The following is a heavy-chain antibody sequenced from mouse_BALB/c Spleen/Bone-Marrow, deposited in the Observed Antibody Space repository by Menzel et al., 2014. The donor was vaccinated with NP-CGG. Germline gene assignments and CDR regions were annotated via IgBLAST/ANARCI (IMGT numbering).Heavy chain of an antibody. J-gene: IGHJ4*01. V-gene: IGHV1S56*01. CDR2: IYPGDGST. CDR1: GYSSTDYD. CDR3: ARGGIGRSLDH. Sequence: QVQLQQSGPELVKPGTLVKISCKASGYSSTDYDINWVKQRPGQGLEWIGWIYPGDGSTKYNEKFKGKATLTADRSSSTAYMQLSSLTSESSAVYFCARGGIGRSLDHWGQGTSVTVSS. D-gene: IGHD3-3*01.